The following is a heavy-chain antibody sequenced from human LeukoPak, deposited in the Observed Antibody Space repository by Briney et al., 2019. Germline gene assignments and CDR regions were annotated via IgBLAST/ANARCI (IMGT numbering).Heavy chain of an antibody. CDR2: ISGSGGNT. V-gene: IGHV3-23*01. CDR3: AKDVGKWESLHFFDY. J-gene: IGHJ4*02. CDR1: GFTFSSYA. Sequence: GGSLRLSCAASGFTFSSYAMNWVRQAPGKGLEWVSAISGSGGNTYYADSVTGRFTISRDNSRNTLYLQMNSLRGDDTAVYYCAKDVGKWESLHFFDYWGQGTLVTVSS. D-gene: IGHD1-26*01.